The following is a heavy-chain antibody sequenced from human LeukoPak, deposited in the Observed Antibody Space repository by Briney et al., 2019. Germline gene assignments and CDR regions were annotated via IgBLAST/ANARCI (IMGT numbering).Heavy chain of an antibody. CDR2: VSLSGLT. CDR3: SRENGAFSPFGY. V-gene: IGHV4-4*02. CDR1: GGSITITNW. Sequence: PSGTLSLTCGVSGGSITITNWWSWVRQPPGQGLEWIGEVSLSGLTNYNPSLNSRVIMALDTSKNHLSLNLTSVTAADTAVYYCSRENGAFSPFGYWGQGTLVTVPS. J-gene: IGHJ4*02. D-gene: IGHD2-8*01.